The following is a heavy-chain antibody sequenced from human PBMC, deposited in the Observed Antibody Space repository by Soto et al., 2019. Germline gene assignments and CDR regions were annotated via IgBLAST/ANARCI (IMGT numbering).Heavy chain of an antibody. J-gene: IGHJ6*03. CDR1: GDTFNDYY. CDR3: ARESGGATATLDYYYFYMVV. CDR2: INPNGGVT. D-gene: IGHD5-12*01. Sequence: QVQLVQSGAEVKKPGASVTVSCRSSGDTFNDYYIHWVRQAPGQGLEWMGWINPNGGVTKYAQKFQGWVTMTRDTSIRTVYMQLSMLRSDDTAVYYCARESGGATATLDYYYFYMVVWGTGTTVTVSS. V-gene: IGHV1-2*04.